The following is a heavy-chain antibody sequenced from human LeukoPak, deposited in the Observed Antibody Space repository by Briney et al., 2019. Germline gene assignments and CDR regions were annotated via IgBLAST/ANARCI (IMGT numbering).Heavy chain of an antibody. Sequence: SETLSLTCAVYGGSFSGYYWSGIRQPPGKGLEWSGEINHSGSTNYNPSLKSRVTISVDTSKNQFSLKLSSVTPADTAVYYCARGIPFDPWGQGTLVTVSS. CDR2: INHSGST. J-gene: IGHJ5*02. V-gene: IGHV4-34*01. CDR1: GGSFSGYY. CDR3: ARGIPFDP.